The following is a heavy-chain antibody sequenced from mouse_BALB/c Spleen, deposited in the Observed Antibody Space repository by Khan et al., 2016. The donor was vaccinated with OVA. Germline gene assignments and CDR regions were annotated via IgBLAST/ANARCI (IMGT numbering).Heavy chain of an antibody. D-gene: IGHD2-2*01. V-gene: IGHV5-9-3*01. Sequence: EVELVESGGGLVKPGGSLKLSCSASGFTFSSYAMSWVRQTPEKRLECVATISTGGHYTFYPDSVKGRFTISRDNATNTLYLQLSSLRSEDTAMYYCARSLVDYHAMDYWGQGTSVTVSS. J-gene: IGHJ4*01. CDR3: ARSLVDYHAMDY. CDR2: ISTGGHYT. CDR1: GFTFSSYA.